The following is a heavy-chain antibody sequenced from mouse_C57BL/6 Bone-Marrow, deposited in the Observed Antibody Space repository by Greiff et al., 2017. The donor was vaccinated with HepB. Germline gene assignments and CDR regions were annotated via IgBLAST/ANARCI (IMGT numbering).Heavy chain of an antibody. D-gene: IGHD2-5*01. J-gene: IGHJ2*01. CDR1: GYAFSSYW. V-gene: IGHV1-80*01. Sequence: QVQLQQSGAELVKPGASVKISCKASGYAFSSYWMNWVKQRPGKGLEWIGQIYPGDGDTNYNGKFKGKATLTADKSSSTAYMQLSSLTSEDSAVYFCARCLYYSNPYYFDYWGQGTTLTVSS. CDR3: ARCLYYSNPYYFDY. CDR2: IYPGDGDT.